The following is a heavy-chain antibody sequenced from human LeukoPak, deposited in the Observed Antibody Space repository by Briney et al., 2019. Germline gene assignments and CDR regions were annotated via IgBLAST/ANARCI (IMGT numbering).Heavy chain of an antibody. Sequence: PSGTLSLTCAVSGGSISSSNWWSWVRQPPGKGLEWIGEIYHSGSTNYNPSLKSRVTISVDKSKNQFSLKLSSVTAADTAVYYCARRDSSSWSHWFDPWGQGTLVTVSS. CDR1: GGSISSSNW. CDR3: ARRDSSSWSHWFDP. V-gene: IGHV4-4*02. J-gene: IGHJ5*02. CDR2: IYHSGST. D-gene: IGHD6-13*01.